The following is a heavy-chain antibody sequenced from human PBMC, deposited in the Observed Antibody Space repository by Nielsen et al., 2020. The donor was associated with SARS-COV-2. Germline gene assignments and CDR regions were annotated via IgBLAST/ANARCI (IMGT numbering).Heavy chain of an antibody. CDR2: IKQDGSEK. CDR1: GGSISSGGYY. CDR3: ARDLFVIVYYDSSANWFDP. Sequence: ETLSLTCTVSGGSISSGGYYWSWIRQHPGKGLEWVANIKQDGSEKYYVDSVKGRFTISRDNAKNSLYLQMNSLRAEDTAVYYCARDLFVIVYYDSSANWFDPWGQGTLVTVSS. J-gene: IGHJ5*02. V-gene: IGHV3-7*01. D-gene: IGHD3-22*01.